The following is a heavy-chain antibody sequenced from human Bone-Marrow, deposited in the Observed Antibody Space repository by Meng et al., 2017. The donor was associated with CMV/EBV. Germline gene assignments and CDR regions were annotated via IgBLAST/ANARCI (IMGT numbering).Heavy chain of an antibody. V-gene: IGHV1-18*01. CDR3: ARTYCSSTSCYLLRKFDP. CDR2: ISAYNGNT. J-gene: IGHJ5*02. Sequence: ASVKVSCKASGYTFTSYGISWVRQAPGQGLEWMGWISAYNGNTNYAQKLQGRVTMTTDTSTSTAYMELRSLRSDDTAVYYCARTYCSSTSCYLLRKFDPWGQGTLVTASS. D-gene: IGHD2-2*01. CDR1: GYTFTSYG.